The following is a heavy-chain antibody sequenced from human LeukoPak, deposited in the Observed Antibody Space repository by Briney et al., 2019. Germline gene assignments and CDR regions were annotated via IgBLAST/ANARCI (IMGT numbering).Heavy chain of an antibody. D-gene: IGHD3-22*01. CDR3: ARPYYYDSRIDP. J-gene: IGHJ5*02. CDR1: GGSISSGDYY. CDR2: MYYSGST. Sequence: ESSETLSLTCTVSGGSISSGDYYWSWIRQPPGKGLEWIAYMYYSGSTYYNPSLKSRVTMSADTSKNQLSLKLSPVTAADTAVYYCARPYYYDSRIDPWGQGILVTVSS. V-gene: IGHV4-30-4*01.